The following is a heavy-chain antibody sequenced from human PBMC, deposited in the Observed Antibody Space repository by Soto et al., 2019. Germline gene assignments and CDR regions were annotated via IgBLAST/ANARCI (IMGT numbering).Heavy chain of an antibody. V-gene: IGHV4-59*01. D-gene: IGHD2-2*01. CDR2: TYHSGIT. CDR3: ARGSTRFDP. J-gene: IGHJ5*02. CDR1: GGSMNTYY. Sequence: SETLSLTCTVSGGSMNTYYWSWIRQPPGKGLEWIGYTYHSGITNYNPSLKSRVNILVDTSKNQFSLTVTSVTAVDTAVYYCARGSTRFDPWGQGNLVTVS.